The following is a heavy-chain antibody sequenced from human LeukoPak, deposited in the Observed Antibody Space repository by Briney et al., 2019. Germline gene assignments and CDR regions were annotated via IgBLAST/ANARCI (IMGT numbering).Heavy chain of an antibody. CDR2: IYYSGST. Sequence: SETLSLTCTVSGGSISSSSYYWGWIRQPPGKGLEWIGSIYYSGSTYYNPSLKSRVTISVDTSKNQFSLKLSSVTAADTAVYYCARDGRNYYDSSEIYWGQGTLVTVSS. J-gene: IGHJ4*02. CDR1: GGSISSSSYY. D-gene: IGHD3-22*01. V-gene: IGHV4-39*07. CDR3: ARDGRNYYDSSEIY.